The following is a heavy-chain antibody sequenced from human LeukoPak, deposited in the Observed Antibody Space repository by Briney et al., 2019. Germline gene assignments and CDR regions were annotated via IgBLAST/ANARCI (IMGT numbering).Heavy chain of an antibody. J-gene: IGHJ4*02. CDR3: ARVPRSGWFPFDY. V-gene: IGHV4-59*01. CDR1: GGSISSYY. CDR2: IYNSGST. D-gene: IGHD6-19*01. Sequence: SETLSLTCTVSGGSISSYYWSWIRQPPPKGLEWIGYIYNSGSTNYNPSLTRRVTISVDTSKNQFSLKLSSVTAADTAVYYCARVPRSGWFPFDYWGQGTLVTVSS.